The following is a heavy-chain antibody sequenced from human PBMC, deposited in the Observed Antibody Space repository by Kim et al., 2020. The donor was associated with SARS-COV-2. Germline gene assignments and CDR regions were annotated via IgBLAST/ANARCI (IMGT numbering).Heavy chain of an antibody. Sequence: SETLSLTCAVYGGSFSGYYWSWIRQPPGKGLEWIGEINHSGSTNYNPSLKSRVTISVDTSKNQFSLKLSSVTAADTAVYYCARAPFKRITIFGVVTRRYCFYYWGQGTLLTVSS. CDR2: INHSGST. J-gene: IGHJ4*02. CDR3: ARAPFKRITIFGVVTRRYCFYY. D-gene: IGHD3-3*01. V-gene: IGHV4-34*01. CDR1: GGSFSGYY.